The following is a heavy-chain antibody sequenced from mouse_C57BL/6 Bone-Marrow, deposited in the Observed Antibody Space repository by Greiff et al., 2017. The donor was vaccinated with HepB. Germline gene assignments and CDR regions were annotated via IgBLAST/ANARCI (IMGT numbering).Heavy chain of an antibody. CDR3: AREGILLLYAMDY. J-gene: IGHJ4*01. CDR2: ISSGSSTI. D-gene: IGHD1-1*01. V-gene: IGHV5-17*01. CDR1: GFTFSDYG. Sequence: VKLVESGGGLVKPGGSLKLSCAASGFTFSDYGMHWVRQAPEKGLEWVAYISSGSSTIYYADTVKGRFTISRDNAKNTLFLQMTSLRSEDTAMYYCAREGILLLYAMDYWGQGTSVTVSS.